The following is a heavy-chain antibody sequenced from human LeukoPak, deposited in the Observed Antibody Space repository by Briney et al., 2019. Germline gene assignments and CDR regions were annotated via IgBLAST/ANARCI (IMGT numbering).Heavy chain of an antibody. Sequence: ASVKVSCKASGYTFTSYYMHWVRQAPGQGLEWMGIINPSGGSTSYAQKFQGRVTMTRDMSTSTVYMELSSLRSEDTAVHYCARGPPKGFGEQDWGQGTLVTVSS. J-gene: IGHJ4*02. CDR1: GYTFTSYY. V-gene: IGHV1-46*01. CDR3: ARGPPKGFGEQD. D-gene: IGHD3-10*01. CDR2: INPSGGST.